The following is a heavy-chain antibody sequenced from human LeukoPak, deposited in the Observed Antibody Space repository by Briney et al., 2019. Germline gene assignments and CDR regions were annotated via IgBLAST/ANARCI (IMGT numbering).Heavy chain of an antibody. CDR2: INPNSGGT. D-gene: IGHD6-19*01. CDR3: ARGVAVAGLPWYYYGMDV. V-gene: IGHV1-2*04. CDR1: GYTFTSYY. J-gene: IGHJ6*02. Sequence: ASVKVSCKASGYTFTSYYMHWVRQAPGQGLEWMGWINPNSGGTNYAQKFQGWVTMTRDTSISTAYMELSRLRSDDTAVYYCARGVAVAGLPWYYYGMDVWGQGTTVTVSS.